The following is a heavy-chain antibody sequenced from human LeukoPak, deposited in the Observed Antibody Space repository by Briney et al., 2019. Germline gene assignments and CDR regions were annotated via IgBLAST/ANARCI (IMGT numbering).Heavy chain of an antibody. CDR2: INTNTGNP. D-gene: IGHD6-13*01. J-gene: IGHJ4*02. Sequence: AASVKVSCKASGYTFTSYAMNWVRQAPGQGLEWMGWINTNTGNPTYAQGFTGRFVFSLDTSVSTAYLQISSLKAEDTAVYYCARDPPLSSSHLGTDYWGQGTLVTVSS. CDR3: ARDPPLSSSHLGTDY. CDR1: GYTFTSYA. V-gene: IGHV7-4-1*02.